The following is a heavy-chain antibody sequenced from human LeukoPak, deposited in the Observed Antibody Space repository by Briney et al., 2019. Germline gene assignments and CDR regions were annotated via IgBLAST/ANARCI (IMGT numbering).Heavy chain of an antibody. CDR3: ARDQYYDSSGYSYMDV. J-gene: IGHJ6*03. D-gene: IGHD3-22*01. V-gene: IGHV4-61*01. CDR1: GVSISSSNSY. Sequence: SETLSLTCTVSGVSISSSNSYWGWIRQPPGKGLEWIGYIYYSGSTNYNPSLKSRVTISVDTSKNQFSLKLSSVTAADTAVYYCARDQYYDSSGYSYMDVWGKGTTVTVSS. CDR2: IYYSGST.